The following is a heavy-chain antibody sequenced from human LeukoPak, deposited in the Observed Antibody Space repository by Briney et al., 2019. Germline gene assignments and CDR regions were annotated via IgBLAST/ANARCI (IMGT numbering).Heavy chain of an antibody. D-gene: IGHD6-19*01. CDR3: ARVREYSSGWPSDY. CDR1: GFSFRANP. CDR2: ISSSSSYI. Sequence: GGSLRPSWAPSGFSFRANPIHWVRQPPGRGLGWVSSISSSSSYIYYADSVKGRFHISRDNAKNSLYLQMNSLRAEDTAVYYCARVREYSSGWPSDYWGQGTLVTVSS. J-gene: IGHJ4*02. V-gene: IGHV3-21*01.